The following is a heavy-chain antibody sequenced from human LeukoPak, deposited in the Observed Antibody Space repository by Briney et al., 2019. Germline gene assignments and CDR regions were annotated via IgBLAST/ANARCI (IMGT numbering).Heavy chain of an antibody. Sequence: PSETLSLTCSVSGASISIYYWNWIRQSAGKGLEWVRRIYASGSTNYNPSLKSRVTISMDKSKNQFSLNLKSVTAADTAIYYCARDFYGDDGHHPFDYWGQGVLVTVSS. V-gene: IGHV4-4*07. D-gene: IGHD2/OR15-2a*01. CDR3: ARDFYGDDGHHPFDY. CDR2: IYASGST. J-gene: IGHJ4*02. CDR1: GASISIYY.